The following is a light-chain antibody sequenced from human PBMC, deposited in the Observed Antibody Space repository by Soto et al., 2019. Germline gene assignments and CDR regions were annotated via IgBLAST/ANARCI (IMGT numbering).Light chain of an antibody. J-gene: IGKJ4*01. Sequence: EIVMTQSPGTLSLSPGERATLSCRATESVVSNYLAWYQQKPGQAPRLLIYGASSRATGIPDRFSGSGSGTDFTLTISRLEPEDFAVYYCQQYGSSPLTFGGGTKVDIK. V-gene: IGKV3-20*01. CDR2: GAS. CDR1: ESVVSNY. CDR3: QQYGSSPLT.